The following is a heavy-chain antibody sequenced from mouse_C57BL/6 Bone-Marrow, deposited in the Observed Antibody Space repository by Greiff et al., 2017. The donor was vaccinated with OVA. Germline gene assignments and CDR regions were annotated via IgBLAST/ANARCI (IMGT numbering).Heavy chain of an antibody. Sequence: EVKVVESGGGLVQPGGSMKLSCVASGFTFSNYWMNWVRQSPEKGLEWVAQIRLKSDNYATHYAESVKGRFTISRDDSKSSVYLQMNNLRAEDTGIYYCTIYGSSYVRYFDVWGTGTTVTVSS. J-gene: IGHJ1*03. V-gene: IGHV6-3*01. D-gene: IGHD1-1*01. CDR1: GFTFSNYW. CDR2: IRLKSDNYAT. CDR3: TIYGSSYVRYFDV.